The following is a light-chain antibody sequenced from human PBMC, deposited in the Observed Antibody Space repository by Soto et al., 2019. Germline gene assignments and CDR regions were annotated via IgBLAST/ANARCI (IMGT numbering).Light chain of an antibody. V-gene: IGKV3-20*01. Sequence: EIVLTQSPGTLSLSPGERATLSCRASKSVSSSYLAWYQQKPGQAPRLLMYGASSRATGIPDRFSGSGSGTDFSLNISRLEPEDFAVYYCQQYGSSPVTFGQGTRLEI. CDR3: QQYGSSPVT. CDR2: GAS. CDR1: KSVSSSY. J-gene: IGKJ5*01.